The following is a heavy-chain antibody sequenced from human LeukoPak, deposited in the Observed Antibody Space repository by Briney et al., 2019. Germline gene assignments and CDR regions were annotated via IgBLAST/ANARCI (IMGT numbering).Heavy chain of an antibody. CDR3: AREYGDSYLRYFDY. Sequence: GRSLRLSCADSGFTFSSYALHWVRQAPGKGLEWVAVISYDGSNKYYADSVKGRFTISRDNFKNTLYLQMNSLRAEDTAVYYCAREYGDSYLRYFDYWGQGTLVTVYS. CDR2: ISYDGSNK. V-gene: IGHV3-30*04. CDR1: GFTFSSYA. D-gene: IGHD4-17*01. J-gene: IGHJ4*02.